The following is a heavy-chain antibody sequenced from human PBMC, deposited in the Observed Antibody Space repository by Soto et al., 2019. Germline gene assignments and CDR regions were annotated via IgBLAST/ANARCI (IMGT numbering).Heavy chain of an antibody. V-gene: IGHV3-66*01. J-gene: IGHJ6*03. CDR3: ARDDVHCSGGSCCGVPMDV. CDR1: GFIVSSNY. Sequence: EVQLVESGGGLVQPGGSLRLSCAASGFIVSSNYMSWVRQAPGKGLEWVSVIQRGGATYYTDTGKGRLTISRDNSKNTLYLQMNRLRAENTAVYDCARDDVHCSGGSCCGVPMDVWGKWTTVTVSS. D-gene: IGHD2-15*01. CDR2: IQRGGAT.